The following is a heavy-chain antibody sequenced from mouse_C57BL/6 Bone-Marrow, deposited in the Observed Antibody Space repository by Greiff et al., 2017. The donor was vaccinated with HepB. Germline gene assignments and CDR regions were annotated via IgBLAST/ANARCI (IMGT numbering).Heavy chain of an antibody. CDR1: GFTFSSYG. V-gene: IGHV5-6*01. J-gene: IGHJ2*01. CDR2: ISSGGSYT. D-gene: IGHD3-3*01. CDR3: ARHGDGY. Sequence: EVQVVESGGDLVKPGGSLKLSCAASGFTFSSYGMSWVRQTPDKRLEWVATISSGGSYTYYPDSVKGRFTISRDNAKNTLYLQMSSLKSEDTAMYYCARHGDGYWGQGTTLTVSS.